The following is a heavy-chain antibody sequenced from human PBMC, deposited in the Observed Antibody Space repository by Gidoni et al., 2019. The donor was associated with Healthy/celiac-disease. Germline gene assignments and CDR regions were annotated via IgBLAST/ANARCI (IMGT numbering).Heavy chain of an antibody. CDR1: GGSFSGYY. Sequence: QVQLQQWGAGLLKPSETLSLTCAVYGGSFSGYYWSWIRQPPGKGLEWIGEINHSGSTNYNPSIKSRVTISVDKSKNQFSLKLSAVTAADTAVYYCARGSIRLFDYWGQGTLVTVSS. V-gene: IGHV4-34*01. D-gene: IGHD3-16*01. CDR3: ARGSIRLFDY. CDR2: INHSGST. J-gene: IGHJ4*02.